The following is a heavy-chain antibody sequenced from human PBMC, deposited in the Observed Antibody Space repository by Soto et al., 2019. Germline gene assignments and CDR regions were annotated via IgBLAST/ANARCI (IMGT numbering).Heavy chain of an antibody. V-gene: IGHV3-23*01. J-gene: IGHJ4*02. Sequence: GGSLRLSCAASGFTFSSYAMTWVRQAPGKGLEWVSTISGTGGNTYYADSVKGRFTISRDNSKNTVYLQMNSLRAEDTAVYYCVKEVYLLDFDYWGQGTLVTVSS. D-gene: IGHD1-20*01. CDR1: GFTFSSYA. CDR2: ISGTGGNT. CDR3: VKEVYLLDFDY.